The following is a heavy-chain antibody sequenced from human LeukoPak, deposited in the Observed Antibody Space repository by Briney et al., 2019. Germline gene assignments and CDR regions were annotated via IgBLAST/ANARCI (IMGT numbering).Heavy chain of an antibody. V-gene: IGHV3-7*01. CDR3: ARNIESIAAAGRRYFQH. Sequence: HPGGSLRLSCAASGFTFSSYWMSWVRQAPGKGLEWVANIKQDGSEKYYVDSVKGRFTISRDNAKNSLYLQMNSLRAEDTAVYYCARNIESIAAAGRRYFQHWGQATLVTVSS. D-gene: IGHD6-13*01. CDR1: GFTFSSYW. J-gene: IGHJ1*01. CDR2: IKQDGSEK.